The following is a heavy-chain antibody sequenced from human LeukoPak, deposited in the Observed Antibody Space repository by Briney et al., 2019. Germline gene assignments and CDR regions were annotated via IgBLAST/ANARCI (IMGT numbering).Heavy chain of an antibody. V-gene: IGHV3-7*01. CDR3: ASFRQTFGVAPEYYYFDY. J-gene: IGHJ4*02. Sequence: GGSLRLSCAASGFTFSRFWMSWVRQAPGKGLEWVANIKQDGSEKYYVDSVKGRFTISRDSAKNSLYLQMNSLRAEDTAVYYCASFRQTFGVAPEYYYFDYWGQGTLVTVSS. CDR1: GFTFSRFW. D-gene: IGHD3-3*01. CDR2: IKQDGSEK.